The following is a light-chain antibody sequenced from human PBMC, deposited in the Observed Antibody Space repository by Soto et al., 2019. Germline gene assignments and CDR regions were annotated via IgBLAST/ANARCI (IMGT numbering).Light chain of an antibody. CDR3: QQSVSMPPA. J-gene: IGKJ2*01. V-gene: IGKV1-39*01. CDR2: TAS. Sequence: DIHMTQSPSSLSASVGDRVTITCRASQSIMAYLNWYQQKPGKAPKLLIYTASSLQSGVPSRFSGSGSGTDFTLTISSLQPEDFATYYCQQSVSMPPAFGQGTKLEIK. CDR1: QSIMAY.